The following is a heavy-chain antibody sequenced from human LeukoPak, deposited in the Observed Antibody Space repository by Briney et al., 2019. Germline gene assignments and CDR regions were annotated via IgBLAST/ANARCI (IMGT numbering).Heavy chain of an antibody. D-gene: IGHD3-3*01. CDR1: GYTFTGYY. V-gene: IGHV1-2*02. CDR2: INPNSGGT. CDR3: ARVGGREGITIVVWTFDI. J-gene: IGHJ3*02. Sequence: ASVKVSCKASGYTFTGYYMHWVRQAPGQGLEWMGWINPNSGGTNYAQKFQGRVTVTRDTSINTVYMELSRLRSDDTALYYCARVGGREGITIVVWTFDIWGQGTMVTVSS.